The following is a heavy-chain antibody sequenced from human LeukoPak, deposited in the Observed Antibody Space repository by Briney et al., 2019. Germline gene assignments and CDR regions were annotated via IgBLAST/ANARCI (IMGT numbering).Heavy chain of an antibody. D-gene: IGHD6-6*01. V-gene: IGHV1-2*02. CDR1: GYTLTELS. CDR3: ARDESSSSSGTDGRGFDY. J-gene: IGHJ4*02. Sequence: GASVKVSCKVSGYTLTELSIHWVRQAPGQGLEWMGWINPNSGGTNYAQKFQGRVTMTRDTSISTAYMELSRLRSDDTAVYYCARDESSSSSGTDGRGFDYWGQGTLVTVSS. CDR2: INPNSGGT.